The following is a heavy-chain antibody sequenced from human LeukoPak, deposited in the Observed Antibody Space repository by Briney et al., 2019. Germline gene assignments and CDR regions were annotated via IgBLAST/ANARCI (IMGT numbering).Heavy chain of an antibody. V-gene: IGHV4-4*02. CDR3: SRENGAFSPFGY. D-gene: IGHD2-8*01. CDR1: GGSISNTNW. Sequence: SGTLSLTCGVSGGSISNTNWWSWVRQPPGQGLEWIGEISLTGLTHYNPSLESRVTVSLDKSKNQLSLNLPSVTAADTAVYYCSRENGAFSPFGYWGQGTLVTVLS. J-gene: IGHJ4*02. CDR2: ISLTGLT.